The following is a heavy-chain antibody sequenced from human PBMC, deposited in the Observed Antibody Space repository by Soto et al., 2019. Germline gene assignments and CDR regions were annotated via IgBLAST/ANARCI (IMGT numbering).Heavy chain of an antibody. CDR2: ISYDGSNT. J-gene: IGHJ3*02. CDR3: ARDWGYCSGGGCYPNDPSDI. CDR1: GFSFSSYA. Sequence: QVQLVESGGGVVQPGRSLRLSCAASGFSFSSYAMHWVRQAAGKGLEWVAVISYDGSNTLYADSVKGRFTISRDNSKNTMSLQMYSLRAEDTAVYYCARDWGYCSGGGCYPNDPSDIWGQGTMVTVSS. V-gene: IGHV3-30-3*01. D-gene: IGHD2-15*01.